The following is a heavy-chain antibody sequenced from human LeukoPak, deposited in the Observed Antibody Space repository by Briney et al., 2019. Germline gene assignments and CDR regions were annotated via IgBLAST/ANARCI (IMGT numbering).Heavy chain of an antibody. CDR1: GYTFTRYG. CDR2: ISAYNGNT. CDR3: ARDPAGYSSGWPLFDY. V-gene: IGHV1-18*01. Sequence: GASVKVSCKASGYTFTRYGISWVRQAPGHGLEWMGWISAYNGNTNYAQKLQGRVTMTTDTSTSTAYMELRSLRSDDTAVYYCARDPAGYSSGWPLFDYWGQGTLVTVSS. J-gene: IGHJ4*02. D-gene: IGHD6-19*01.